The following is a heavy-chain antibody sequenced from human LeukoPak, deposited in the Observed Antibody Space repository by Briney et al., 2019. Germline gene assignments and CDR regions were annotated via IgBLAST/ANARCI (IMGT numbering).Heavy chain of an antibody. J-gene: IGHJ4*02. CDR3: ARDGGGIVVVPTTRREYYFDF. D-gene: IGHD2-2*01. CDR2: INHSGST. Sequence: PSETLSLTCAVYGGSFSGYYWSWIRQPPGKGLEWIGEINHSGSTNYNPSLKSRVTMSVDTSKNQFSLKLSSVTAADTAVYYCARDGGGIVVVPTTRREYYFDFWGQGTLVTVSS. V-gene: IGHV4-34*01. CDR1: GGSFSGYY.